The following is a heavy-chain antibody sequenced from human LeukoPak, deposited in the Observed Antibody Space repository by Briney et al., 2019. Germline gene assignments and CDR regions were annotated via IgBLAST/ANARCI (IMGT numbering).Heavy chain of an antibody. D-gene: IGHD6-13*01. Sequence: PSETLSLTCTVSGGSISSYSWNWLRQPAGKGLEWIGRIYTSGSTNYNPSLRSRVTMSLDTSNNQFSLKLSSVTAADTAVYYCARGKIRAAGGTLIGSYYYGMDVWGQGTTVTVSS. V-gene: IGHV4-4*07. CDR2: IYTSGST. CDR1: GGSISSYS. J-gene: IGHJ6*02. CDR3: ARGKIRAAGGTLIGSYYYGMDV.